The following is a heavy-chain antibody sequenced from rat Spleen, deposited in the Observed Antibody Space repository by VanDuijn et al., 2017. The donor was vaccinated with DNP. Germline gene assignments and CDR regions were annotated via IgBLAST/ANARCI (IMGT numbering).Heavy chain of an antibody. CDR3: TRRGHTTGLNWFAY. J-gene: IGHJ3*01. CDR2: ISTGGGNT. Sequence: EVQLVESGGGLVQPGNSLKLSCAASGFTFSDYYMAWVRQAPTKGLEWVASISTGGGNTYYRDSVKGRFTISRENAENTVYLQMDSLRSEDTATYYCTRRGHTTGLNWFAYWGQGTLVTVSS. CDR1: GFTFSDYY. D-gene: IGHD1-9*01. V-gene: IGHV5S23*01.